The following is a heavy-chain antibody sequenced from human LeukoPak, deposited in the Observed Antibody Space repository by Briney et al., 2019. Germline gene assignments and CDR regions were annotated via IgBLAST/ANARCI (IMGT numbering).Heavy chain of an antibody. CDR2: LYYSGST. CDR1: GGSISDYY. D-gene: IGHD6-13*01. J-gene: IGHJ5*02. V-gene: IGHV4-59*08. CDR3: ARHGKDSSSWSKSDNWFDP. Sequence: SETLSLTCTVSGGSISDYYWSWIRQPPGKGLEWIGYLYYSGSTNYNPSLNTRVTISVDTSKNQFSLKLTSVTAADTAVYYCARHGKDSSSWSKSDNWFDPWGQGTLGTVSS.